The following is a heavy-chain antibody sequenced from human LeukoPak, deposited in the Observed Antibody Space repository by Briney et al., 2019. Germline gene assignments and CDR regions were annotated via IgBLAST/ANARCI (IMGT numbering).Heavy chain of an antibody. D-gene: IGHD5-12*01. J-gene: IGHJ4*02. CDR1: GDSMTNHY. CDR2: IWHSGHS. Sequence: SETLSLTCDVSGDSMTNHYWHWIRQPPGKGLESIAQIWHSGHSDHNPSLKSRVSMSIDTSRTQFSLEVTSVTAADTAVYFCARGFSEWIGSGYAFGLWGQGLLVTVSS. V-gene: IGHV4-59*11. CDR3: ARGFSEWIGSGYAFGL.